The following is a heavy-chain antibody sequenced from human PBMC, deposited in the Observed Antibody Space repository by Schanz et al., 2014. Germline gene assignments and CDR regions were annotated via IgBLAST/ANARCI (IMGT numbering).Heavy chain of an antibody. CDR3: ARVLRGVLPATLGDAFDI. CDR1: GFTFSTYT. CDR2: ISSSSTYI. V-gene: IGHV3-21*01. D-gene: IGHD2-15*01. Sequence: EVQLVESGGGLVQPGGSLRLSCETSGFTFSTYTMNWVRQAPGKGLEWVSSISSSSTYIYYTDSLKGRFTISRDNAKNSLYLQMNSLRAEDTAMYYCARVLRGVLPATLGDAFDIWGQGTMVTISS. J-gene: IGHJ3*02.